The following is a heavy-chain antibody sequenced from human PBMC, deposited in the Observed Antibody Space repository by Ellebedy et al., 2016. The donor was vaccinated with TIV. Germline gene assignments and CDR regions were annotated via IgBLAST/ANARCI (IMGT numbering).Heavy chain of an antibody. CDR3: ARDRGSLPFDA. J-gene: IGHJ4*02. CDR1: GYTFTSYG. Sequence: ASVKVSXKASGYTFTSYGISWVRKAPGQGLEWVGWISADNDETKYAQKVQGRVTMTTERSTSIAYMELRSLRSDDTALYYCARDRGSLPFDAWGQGTQITVSS. D-gene: IGHD6-13*01. CDR2: ISADNDET. V-gene: IGHV1-18*04.